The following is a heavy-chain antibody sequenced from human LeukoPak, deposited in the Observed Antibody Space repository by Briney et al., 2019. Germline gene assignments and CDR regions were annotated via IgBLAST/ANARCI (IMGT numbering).Heavy chain of an antibody. Sequence: GGSLRLSCAASGLTFSDYHMSWIRQAPGKGLEWVSHISDNGRTKYYANSVQGRFTVSRDNAKNSLYLQMSSLRADDTAVYYCATVHFGYFTFWGQGTLVTVSS. D-gene: IGHD3-3*01. V-gene: IGHV3-11*01. J-gene: IGHJ4*02. CDR3: ATVHFGYFTF. CDR2: ISDNGRTK. CDR1: GLTFSDYH.